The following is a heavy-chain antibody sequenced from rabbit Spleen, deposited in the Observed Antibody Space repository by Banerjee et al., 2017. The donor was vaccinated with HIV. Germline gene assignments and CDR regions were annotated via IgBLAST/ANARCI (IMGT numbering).Heavy chain of an antibody. J-gene: IGHJ3*01. D-gene: IGHD4-1*01. V-gene: IGHV1S43*01. Sequence: QEQLVESGGGLVKPGESLTLTCKASGFSLSSNYDMCWVRQAPGKGLEWIGIIYGAKGSTDYASWVNGRFTISSDNAQSTVDLKMTSLTAADTATYFCARAIVPWLGLTRLDLWGQGTLVTVS. CDR1: GFSLSSNYD. CDR2: IYGAKGST. CDR3: ARAIVPWLGLTRLDL.